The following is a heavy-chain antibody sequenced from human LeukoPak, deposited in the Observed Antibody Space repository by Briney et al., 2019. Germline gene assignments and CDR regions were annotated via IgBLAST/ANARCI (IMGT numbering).Heavy chain of an antibody. V-gene: IGHV1-2*02. J-gene: IGHJ5*02. D-gene: IGHD2-8*02. CDR1: GYTFTGYY. CDR3: AAWCVHLTNWFDP. Sequence: ASVKVSCKASGYTFTGYYMHWVRQAPGQGLEWMGWINPNSGGTNYAQKSQGRVTMTRDTSISTAYMELSRLRSDDTAVYYCAAWCVHLTNWFDPWGQGTLVTVSS. CDR2: INPNSGGT.